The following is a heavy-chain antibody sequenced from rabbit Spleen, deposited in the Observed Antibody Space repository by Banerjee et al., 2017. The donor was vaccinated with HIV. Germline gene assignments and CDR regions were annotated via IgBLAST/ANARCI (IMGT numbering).Heavy chain of an antibody. CDR2: IDPLFGST. CDR3: AKSSGGSSYDSKL. V-gene: IGHV1S47*01. D-gene: IGHD8-1*01. CDR1: GFDFSAYG. Sequence: QEQLVESRGGLVQPGGSLKLSCKASGFDFSAYGVSWVRQAPGKGLEWIGYIDPLFGSTYYASWVNGRFSISRENTQNTVYLKLNSLTAADTATYFCAKSSGGSSYDSKLWGQGTLVTVS. J-gene: IGHJ3*01.